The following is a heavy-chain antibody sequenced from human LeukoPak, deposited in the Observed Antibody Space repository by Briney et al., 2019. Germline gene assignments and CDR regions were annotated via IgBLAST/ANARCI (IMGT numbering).Heavy chain of an antibody. J-gene: IGHJ5*02. Sequence: PGGSLRLSCAASGFTFSSYWMSWVRQAPGKGLEWVANIKQDGSEKYYVDSVKGRFTISRDNAKNSLYLQMNSLRAEDTAVYYCASSGSYYWFDPWGQGTLVTVSS. CDR2: IKQDGSEK. D-gene: IGHD1-26*01. CDR3: ASSGSYYWFDP. CDR1: GFTFSSYW. V-gene: IGHV3-7*01.